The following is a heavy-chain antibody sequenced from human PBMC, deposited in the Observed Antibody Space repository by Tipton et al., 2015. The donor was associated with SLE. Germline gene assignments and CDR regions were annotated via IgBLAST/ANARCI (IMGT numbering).Heavy chain of an antibody. CDR3: ASWDSSGYDAGAFDI. CDR2: IIPIFGTA. J-gene: IGHJ3*02. V-gene: IGHV1-69*05. Sequence: QSGPEVKKPGSSVKVSCKASGGTFSSYAISWVRQAPGQGLEWMGGIIPIFGTANYAQKFQGRVTITTDESTSTAYMELSSLRSEDTAVYYCASWDSSGYDAGAFDIWGQGTMVTVSS. D-gene: IGHD3-22*01. CDR1: GGTFSSYA.